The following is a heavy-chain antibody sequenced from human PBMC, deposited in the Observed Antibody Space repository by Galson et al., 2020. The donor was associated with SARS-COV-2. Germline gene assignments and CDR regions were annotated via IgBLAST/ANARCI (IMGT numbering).Heavy chain of an antibody. D-gene: IGHD2-2*01. CDR3: ARFLQAATPFDY. J-gene: IGHJ4*02. Sequence: SETLSLTCTVSGYSISSGYYWGWIRQPPGKGLEWIGSIYHSGSTYYNPSLKSRVTISVDTSKNQFSLKLSSVTAADTAVYYCARFLQAATPFDYWGQGTLVTVSS. CDR2: IYHSGST. V-gene: IGHV4-38-2*02. CDR1: GYSISSGYY.